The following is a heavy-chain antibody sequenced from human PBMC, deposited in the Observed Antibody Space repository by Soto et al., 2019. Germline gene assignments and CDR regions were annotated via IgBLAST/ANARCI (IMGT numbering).Heavy chain of an antibody. J-gene: IGHJ4*02. D-gene: IGHD5-18*01. CDR1: GFTFSSYG. CDR3: AQDQEEMDTMGPFYY. Sequence: PGGSLRLSCAASGFTFSSYGMHWVRQAPGKGLEWVAVISYDGSNQYYADSVKGRFTISRDNSKNTLYLQMNSLRAEDTAVYYCAQDQEEMDTMGPFYYWGQGSLVTVSS. V-gene: IGHV3-30*18. CDR2: ISYDGSNQ.